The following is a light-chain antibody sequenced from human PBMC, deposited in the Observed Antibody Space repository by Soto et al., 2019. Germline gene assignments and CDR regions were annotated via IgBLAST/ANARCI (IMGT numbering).Light chain of an antibody. Sequence: QSALTQPASVSGSPGQSITLSCTGTSSDVGGYDFVSWYQQHPDKAPKLMIYEVNYRPSGVSNRFSGSKSGNTASLTISGLQAEDEADYYCSSYTRTTTVIFGGGTKLPS. V-gene: IGLV2-14*01. CDR2: EVN. CDR3: SSYTRTTTVI. CDR1: SSDVGGYDF. J-gene: IGLJ2*01.